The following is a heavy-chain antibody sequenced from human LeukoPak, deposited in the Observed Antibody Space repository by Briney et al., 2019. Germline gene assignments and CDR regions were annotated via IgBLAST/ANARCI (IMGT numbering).Heavy chain of an antibody. Sequence: GGSLRLSCAASGFTFSSYGMHWVRQAPGKGLEWVVFIRYDGSNKYYADSVKGRFTISRDNSKNTLYLQMNSLRAEDTAVYYCARGIAAAGNAFDIWGQGTMVTVSS. CDR3: ARGIAAAGNAFDI. D-gene: IGHD6-13*01. CDR2: IRYDGSNK. J-gene: IGHJ3*02. V-gene: IGHV3-30*02. CDR1: GFTFSSYG.